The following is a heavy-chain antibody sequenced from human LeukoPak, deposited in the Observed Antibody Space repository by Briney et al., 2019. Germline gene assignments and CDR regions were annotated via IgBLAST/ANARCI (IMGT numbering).Heavy chain of an antibody. J-gene: IGHJ4*02. CDR3: AKDQDDSSGYYYYPLDY. CDR1: GFTFSSYA. CDR2: ISGSGGST. D-gene: IGHD3-22*01. Sequence: PGGSLRLSCAASGFTFSSYAMSWVRQAPGKGLEWVSAISGSGGSTYYADSVKGRFTISRDNSKNTLYLQMNSLRAEDTAVYYCAKDQDDSSGYYYYPLDYWGQGTLVTVSS. V-gene: IGHV3-23*01.